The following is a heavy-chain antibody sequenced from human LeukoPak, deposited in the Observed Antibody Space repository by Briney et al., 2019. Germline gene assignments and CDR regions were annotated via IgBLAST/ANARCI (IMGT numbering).Heavy chain of an antibody. J-gene: IGHJ3*02. V-gene: IGHV1-8*02. CDR2: MNPNSGNT. Sequence: ASVKVSCKASGYTFTNYTLNWVRQAPGQGLEWMGWMNPNSGNTGYAQKFQGRVTMTRNTSISTAYMELSSLRSEDTAVYYCARNGYPYDAFDIWGQGTMVTVSS. CDR1: GYTFTNYT. CDR3: ARNGYPYDAFDI. D-gene: IGHD5-24*01.